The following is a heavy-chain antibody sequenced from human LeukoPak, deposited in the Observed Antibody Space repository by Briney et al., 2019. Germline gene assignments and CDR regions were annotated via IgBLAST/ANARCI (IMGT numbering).Heavy chain of an antibody. CDR1: GYTFTGYY. Sequence: ASVKVSCKASGYTFTGYYMHWVRQAPGQGLEWMGWIIPNSGGTNYAQKFQGRVTMTRDTSISTAYMELSRLRSDDTAVYYCARDGDDFWSGYYGDYWGQGTLVTVSS. CDR3: ARDGDDFWSGYYGDY. CDR2: IIPNSGGT. V-gene: IGHV1-2*02. D-gene: IGHD3-3*01. J-gene: IGHJ4*02.